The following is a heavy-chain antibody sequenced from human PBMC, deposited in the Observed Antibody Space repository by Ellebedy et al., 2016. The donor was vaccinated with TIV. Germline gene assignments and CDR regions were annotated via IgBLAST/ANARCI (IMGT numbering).Heavy chain of an antibody. Sequence: ASVKVSCXASGYRFSDYYIHWVRQAPGQGPEWMGMIYPGAGSTFYAPKFQDRVTMTTDRSTSTVYMELSSLKSEDTAIYYCARDGRAARLDFWGQGSLVTVSS. CDR3: ARDGRAARLDF. CDR2: IYPGAGST. D-gene: IGHD6-6*01. V-gene: IGHV1-46*01. CDR1: GYRFSDYY. J-gene: IGHJ4*02.